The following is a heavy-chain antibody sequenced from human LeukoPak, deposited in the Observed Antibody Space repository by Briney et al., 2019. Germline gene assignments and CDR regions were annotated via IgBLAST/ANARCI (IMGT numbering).Heavy chain of an antibody. J-gene: IGHJ5*02. Sequence: SETLSLTCAVYGGSFSGYYWSWIRQPPGKGLEWIGEINHSGSTNYNPSLKSRVTISVDTSKNQFSLKLSSVTAADTAVYYCARDYGDRSLPFDPWGQGTLVTVSS. D-gene: IGHD4-17*01. V-gene: IGHV4-34*01. CDR2: INHSGST. CDR3: ARDYGDRSLPFDP. CDR1: GGSFSGYY.